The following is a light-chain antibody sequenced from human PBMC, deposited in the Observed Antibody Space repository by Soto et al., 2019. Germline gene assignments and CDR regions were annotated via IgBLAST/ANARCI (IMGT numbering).Light chain of an antibody. Sequence: DIQMTQSPSTLSASVGDRVTITCRAGQSISNGLAWYQQNPGKAPKLLIYKASTFESGVPSRFSGTGSGTEFTLTLSSLQPDDFATYYCHQFSFSHTFCGGTKVDIK. CDR2: KAS. CDR1: QSISNG. V-gene: IGKV1-5*03. J-gene: IGKJ4*01. CDR3: HQFSFSHT.